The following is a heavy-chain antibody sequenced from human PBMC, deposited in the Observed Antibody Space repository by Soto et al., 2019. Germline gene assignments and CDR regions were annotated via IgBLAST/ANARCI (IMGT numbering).Heavy chain of an antibody. CDR2: ISGYNANT. Sequence: QVQLVQSGAAVKKPGASVKVSCKASGYSFTRYGISWVRQAPGQGLEWMGWISGYNANTNYPENLQGRVTMTTDTSTSTAYMEVRNLISDDTAVYYCARMGDVPYYYYGLDVWGHGTTVTVSS. J-gene: IGHJ6*02. D-gene: IGHD3-16*01. CDR1: GYSFTRYG. CDR3: ARMGDVPYYYYGLDV. V-gene: IGHV1-18*01.